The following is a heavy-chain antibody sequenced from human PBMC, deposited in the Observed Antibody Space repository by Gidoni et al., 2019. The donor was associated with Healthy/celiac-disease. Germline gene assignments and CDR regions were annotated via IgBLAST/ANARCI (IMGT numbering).Heavy chain of an antibody. CDR3: AREPTPWGIFGVASRVIDY. J-gene: IGHJ4*02. V-gene: IGHV3-30-3*01. CDR1: GFTFSSYA. Sequence: QVQLVESGGGVVQPGRSLRLSCAASGFTFSSYAMHWVRQAPGKGLEWVAVISYDGSNKYYADSVKGRFTISRDNSKNTLYLQMNSLRAEDTAVYYCAREPTPWGIFGVASRVIDYWGQGTLVTVSS. CDR2: ISYDGSNK. D-gene: IGHD3-3*01.